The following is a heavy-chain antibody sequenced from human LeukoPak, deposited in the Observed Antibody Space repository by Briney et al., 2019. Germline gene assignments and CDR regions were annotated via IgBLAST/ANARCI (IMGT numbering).Heavy chain of an antibody. D-gene: IGHD5-18*01. J-gene: IGHJ6*02. CDR3: ARDETHTAILEGSGMDV. Sequence: KAGGSLRLSCAASGFTFSSYSMNWVRQAPGKGLEWVSSISSSSSYIYYAGSVKGRFTISRDNAKNSLYLQMNSLRAEDTAVYYCARDETHTAILEGSGMDVWGQGTTVTVSS. CDR1: GFTFSSYS. CDR2: ISSSSSYI. V-gene: IGHV3-21*01.